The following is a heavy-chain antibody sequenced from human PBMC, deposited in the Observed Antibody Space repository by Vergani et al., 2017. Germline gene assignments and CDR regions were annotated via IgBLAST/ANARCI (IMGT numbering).Heavy chain of an antibody. J-gene: IGHJ5*02. CDR1: GYTFTSYY. V-gene: IGHV1-46*01. D-gene: IGHD2-2*02. Sequence: QVQLVQSGAEVKKPGASVKVSCQASGYTFTSYYIHWVRQAPGQGLEWMGIINPSGGSTNYAQKFQGRVTMTRDTSTSTVFMELSSLRSEDTPVYYCARGCGSTSCYKRGEDWFDPWGQGTLVTVSS. CDR2: INPSGGST. CDR3: ARGCGSTSCYKRGEDWFDP.